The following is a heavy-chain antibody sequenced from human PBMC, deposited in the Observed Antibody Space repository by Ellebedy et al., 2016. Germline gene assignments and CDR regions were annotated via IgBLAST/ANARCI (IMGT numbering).Heavy chain of an antibody. Sequence: ASVKVSCKASGYAFTTYAMHWVRQAPGQRLEWMGWINTANENTRYSQKFQGRVTITRDTSANTAYMELSSLRSEDTAVYYCVRDPSGSSYGPWGQGTLVTVSS. V-gene: IGHV1-3*04. CDR1: GYAFTTYA. CDR2: INTANENT. D-gene: IGHD5-18*01. CDR3: VRDPSGSSYGP. J-gene: IGHJ4*02.